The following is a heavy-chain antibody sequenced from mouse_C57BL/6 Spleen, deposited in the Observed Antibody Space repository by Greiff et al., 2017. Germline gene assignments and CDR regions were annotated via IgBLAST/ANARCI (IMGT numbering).Heavy chain of an antibody. V-gene: IGHV6-3*01. CDR2: IRLKSDNYAT. CDR1: GFTFSNYW. CDR3: TDQLGPY. D-gene: IGHD4-1*02. Sequence: EVKLEESGGGLVQPGGSMKLSCVASGFTFSNYWMNWVRQSPEKGLEWVAQIRLKSDNYATHYAESVKGRFTISRDDSKSSVYLQMNNLSAEDTGIYYCTDQLGPYWGQGTTLTVSS. J-gene: IGHJ2*01.